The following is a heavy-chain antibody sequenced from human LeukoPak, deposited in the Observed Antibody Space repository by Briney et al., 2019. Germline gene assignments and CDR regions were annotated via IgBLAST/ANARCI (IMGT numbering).Heavy chain of an antibody. J-gene: IGHJ4*02. CDR1: GGTFSSYA. CDR2: IIPIFGKA. D-gene: IGHD3-22*01. V-gene: IGHV1-69*05. CDR3: ARDGVGGPYYYDSSGYRFDY. Sequence: SVKVSCKASGGTFSSYAISWVRQAPGQGLEWMGRIIPIFGKANYAQKFQGRVTITTDESTSTAYMELSSLRSEDTAVYYCARDGVGGPYYYDSSGYRFDYWGQGTLVTVSS.